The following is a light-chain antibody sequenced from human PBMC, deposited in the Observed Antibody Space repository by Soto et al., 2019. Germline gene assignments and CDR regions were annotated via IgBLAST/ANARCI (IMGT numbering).Light chain of an antibody. CDR2: EVR. V-gene: IGLV2-14*01. CDR1: MRDIGAYNL. J-gene: IGLJ2*01. CDR3: SSFTSRSSLI. Sequence: QSALTQPASVSGSPGQSITIFCAGTMRDIGAYNLVSWYQQHPGRAPQLSIYEVRNRPSGSSFRFSGSKSGNTASLTISGLQAEDEADYYCSSFTSRSSLIFGGGTTLTVL.